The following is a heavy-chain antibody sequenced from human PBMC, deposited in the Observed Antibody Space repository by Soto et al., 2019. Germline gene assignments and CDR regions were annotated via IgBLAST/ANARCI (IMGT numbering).Heavy chain of an antibody. V-gene: IGHV4-31*03. J-gene: IGHJ4*01. CDR3: ARSSQSSVTTFGH. Sequence: QVQLQESGPGLVKPSQTLSLTCTVSGGSISSGGYYWSWIRQHPGKGLEWIGYIYYSGSTYYNPSLQDRVTISVRPSKNQVSPKLSPVAAADTAVYFCARSSQSSVTTFGHWGPGTLVTVSS. CDR1: GGSISSGGYY. CDR2: IYYSGST. D-gene: IGHD3-10*02.